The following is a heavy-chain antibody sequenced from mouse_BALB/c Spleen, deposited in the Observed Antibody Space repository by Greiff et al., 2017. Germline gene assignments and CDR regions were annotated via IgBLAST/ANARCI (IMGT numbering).Heavy chain of an antibody. Sequence: EVQLVESGGGLVKPGGSLKLSCAASGFTFSSYAMSWVRQTPEKRLEWVASISSGGSTYYPDSVKGRFTISRDNARNILYLQMSSLRSEDTAMYYCASTITTATPYAMDYWGQGTSVTVSS. D-gene: IGHD1-2*01. CDR2: ISSGGST. CDR3: ASTITTATPYAMDY. V-gene: IGHV5-6-5*01. CDR1: GFTFSSYA. J-gene: IGHJ4*01.